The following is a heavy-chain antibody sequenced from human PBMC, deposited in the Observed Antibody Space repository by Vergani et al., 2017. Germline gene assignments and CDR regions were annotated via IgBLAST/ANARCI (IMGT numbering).Heavy chain of an antibody. V-gene: IGHV3-21*01. J-gene: IGHJ6*02. CDR1: GFTFSSYS. CDR3: ARDHEDNIRVHYYGMDV. D-gene: IGHD2/OR15-2a*01. Sequence: EVQLVESGGGLVKPGGSLRLSCAASGFTFSSYSMNWVRQAPGKGLEWVSSISSSSSYIYYADSVKGRFTISRDNAKNSLYLQMNSLRAEDTAVYYCARDHEDNIRVHYYGMDVGGQGTTVTGSS. CDR2: ISSSSSYI.